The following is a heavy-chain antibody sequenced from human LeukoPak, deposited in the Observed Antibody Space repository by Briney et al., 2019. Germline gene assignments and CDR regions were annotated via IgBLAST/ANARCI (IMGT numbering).Heavy chain of an antibody. D-gene: IGHD2-15*01. J-gene: IGHJ4*02. V-gene: IGHV4-30-4*08. CDR2: IYYSGST. CDR1: GGSISSGDYY. Sequence: SETLCLTCTVSGGSISSGDYYWSWIRQPPGKGLEWIGYIYYSGSTYYNPSLKSRVTISVDTSKNQFSLKLSSVTAADTAVYYCARDRGGNFDYWGQGTLVTVSS. CDR3: ARDRGGNFDY.